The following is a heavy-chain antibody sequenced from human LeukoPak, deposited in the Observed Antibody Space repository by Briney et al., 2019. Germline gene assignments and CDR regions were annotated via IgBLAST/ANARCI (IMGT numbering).Heavy chain of an antibody. CDR2: ISWDGTIK. Sequence: GGSLRLSCAASGFTFRSYAIHWVRQAPGKGLEWVAFISWDGTIKYYADSVKGRFSISRDNSKNTLSLQMNSLRGEDTAVYYCAKAGGYSSSWYKESYYYYGMDVWGQGTTVTVSS. D-gene: IGHD6-13*01. CDR3: AKAGGYSSSWYKESYYYYGMDV. J-gene: IGHJ6*02. CDR1: GFTFRSYA. V-gene: IGHV3-30-3*01.